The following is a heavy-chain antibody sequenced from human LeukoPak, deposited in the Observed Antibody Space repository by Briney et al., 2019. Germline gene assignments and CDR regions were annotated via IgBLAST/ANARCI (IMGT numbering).Heavy chain of an antibody. V-gene: IGHV1-18*01. CDR3: ARDSLYCYASYGMDV. J-gene: IGHJ6*02. CDR1: GYTFTSYG. CDR2: ISAYNGNT. D-gene: IGHD3-10*01. Sequence: ASVKVSCKASGYTFTSYGISWVRQAPGQGLEWMGWISAYNGNTNYAQKLQGRVTMTTDTSTSTAYMELRSLRSDDTAVYYCARDSLYCYASYGMDVWGQGTTVTVSS.